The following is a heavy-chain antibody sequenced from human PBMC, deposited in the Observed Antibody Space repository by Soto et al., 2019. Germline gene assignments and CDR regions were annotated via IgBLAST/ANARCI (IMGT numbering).Heavy chain of an antibody. D-gene: IGHD6-19*01. CDR2: TYYRSKWNN. CDR1: GDSVSSNSAA. J-gene: IGHJ5*02. CDR3: ARMYSSGSGWFHP. V-gene: IGHV6-1*01. Sequence: SQTLSLTCAISGDSVSSNSAAWNWVRQSPSRGLEWLGRTYYRSKWNNDYAVSVKRRITINPDTSKNQFSMSLTSVTAADTARYYCARMYSSGSGWFHPWGQGTLVTVSS.